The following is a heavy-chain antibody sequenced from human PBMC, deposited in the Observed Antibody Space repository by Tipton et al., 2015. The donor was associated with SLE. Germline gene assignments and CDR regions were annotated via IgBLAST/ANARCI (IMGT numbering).Heavy chain of an antibody. CDR2: ISSSSSYI. V-gene: IGHV3-21*03. CDR1: GFTFSSYS. J-gene: IGHJ4*02. D-gene: IGHD2-15*01. CDR3: ASDGGNYFDY. Sequence: SLRLSCAASGFTFSSYSLNWVRPAPGKGLEWVSSISSSSSYIYYADSVKGRFTISRDNAKNSLYLQMNSLRAEDTAVYYCASDGGNYFDYWGQGTLVTVSS.